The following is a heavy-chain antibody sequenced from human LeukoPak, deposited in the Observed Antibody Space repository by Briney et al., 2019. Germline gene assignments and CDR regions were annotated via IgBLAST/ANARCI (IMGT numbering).Heavy chain of an antibody. CDR1: GGSISSGGYS. Sequence: SQTLSLTCAVSGGSISSGGYSWSWIRQPPGKGLEWIGYIYHSGSTYYNPSLKSRVTISVDRPKNQFSLKLSSVTAADTAVYYCAREANRITIFGVAYPGAFDIWGQGTMVTVSS. CDR3: AREANRITIFGVAYPGAFDI. CDR2: IYHSGST. D-gene: IGHD3-3*01. V-gene: IGHV4-30-2*01. J-gene: IGHJ3*02.